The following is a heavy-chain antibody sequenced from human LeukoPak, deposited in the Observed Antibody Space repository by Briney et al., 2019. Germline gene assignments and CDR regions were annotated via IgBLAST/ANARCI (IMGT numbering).Heavy chain of an antibody. D-gene: IGHD3-3*01. Sequence: GGSLRLSCAASGFTFSRYAMSWVRQAPGKGLEWVSAISGSGGSTYYADSVKGRFTISRDNAKNSLYLQMNSLRAEDTAVYYCARDRDYDFSVWFDPWGQGTLVTVSS. V-gene: IGHV3-23*01. CDR2: ISGSGGST. J-gene: IGHJ5*02. CDR1: GFTFSRYA. CDR3: ARDRDYDFSVWFDP.